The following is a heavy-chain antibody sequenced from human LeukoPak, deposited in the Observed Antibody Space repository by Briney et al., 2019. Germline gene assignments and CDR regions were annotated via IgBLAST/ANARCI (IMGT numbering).Heavy chain of an antibody. CDR2: INHSGST. J-gene: IGHJ5*02. V-gene: IGHV4-34*01. D-gene: IGHD3-3*01. CDR1: GGSFSGYY. CDR3: ARGLVRLTYYDFWSGYYQPNWFDP. Sequence: SETLSLTCAVYGGSFSGYYWSWIRQPPGKGLEWIGEINHSGSTNYNPSLKSRVTISVDTSKNQFSLKLSSVTAADTAVYYCARGLVRLTYYDFWSGYYQPNWFDPWGQGTLVTVSS.